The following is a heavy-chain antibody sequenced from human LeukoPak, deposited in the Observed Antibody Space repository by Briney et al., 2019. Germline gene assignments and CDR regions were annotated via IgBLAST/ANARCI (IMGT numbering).Heavy chain of an antibody. J-gene: IGHJ4*02. D-gene: IGHD6-13*01. Sequence: GGSLSLSCAASGFTFSSYSMNWVRQAPGKGLEWVSSISSSSSYIYYADSVKGRFTISRDNAKNSLYLQMNSLRAEDTAVYYCARDLSSSGLKTFDYWGQGTLVTVSS. V-gene: IGHV3-21*01. CDR3: ARDLSSSGLKTFDY. CDR1: GFTFSSYS. CDR2: ISSSSSYI.